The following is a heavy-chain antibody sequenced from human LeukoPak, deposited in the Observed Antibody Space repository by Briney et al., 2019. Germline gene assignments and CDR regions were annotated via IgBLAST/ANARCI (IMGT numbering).Heavy chain of an antibody. Sequence: SETLSLTCTVSGGSLRSGTYYWHWLRQHPGRGLEWIGYIYNSGTTYYNPSLKSRLTISADTSRNQLSLKLSSVTAADTAVYYCARDQTWLAHETRLDYWGQGTLVTVSS. V-gene: IGHV4-31*03. CDR3: ARDQTWLAHETRLDY. CDR2: IYNSGTT. CDR1: GGSLRSGTYY. D-gene: IGHD6-19*01. J-gene: IGHJ4*02.